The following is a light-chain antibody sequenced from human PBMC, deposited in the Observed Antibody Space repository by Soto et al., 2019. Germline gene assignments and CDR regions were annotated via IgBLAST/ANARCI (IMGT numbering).Light chain of an antibody. V-gene: IGKV3D-20*01. CDR2: DAS. J-gene: IGKJ1*01. CDR1: QSVSSSY. CDR3: QQYGSSPQT. Sequence: EIVLTQSPATLSLSPGERATLSCGASQSVSSSYLAWYQQKPGLAPRLLIYDASSRATGIPDRFSGRGSGTDFTLTISRLEPEDFALYYCQQYGSSPQTFGQGTKVEIK.